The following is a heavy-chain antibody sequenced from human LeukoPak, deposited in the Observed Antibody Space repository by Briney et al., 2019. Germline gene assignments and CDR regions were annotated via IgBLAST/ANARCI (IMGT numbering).Heavy chain of an antibody. Sequence: PGGSLRLSCVASGFTFSSYGMHWVRQAPGKGLEWVAVIWYDGNNKYYAGSVKGRFTISRDNSKNTVYLQMNSLRAEDTAVYYCAKYSSSWPQYNWLDPWGQGTLVTVSS. CDR1: GFTFSSYG. V-gene: IGHV3-33*06. CDR2: IWYDGNNK. J-gene: IGHJ5*02. CDR3: AKYSSSWPQYNWLDP. D-gene: IGHD6-13*01.